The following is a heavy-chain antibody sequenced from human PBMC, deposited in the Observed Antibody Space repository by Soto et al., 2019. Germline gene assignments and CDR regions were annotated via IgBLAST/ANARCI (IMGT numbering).Heavy chain of an antibody. V-gene: IGHV1-46*01. J-gene: IGHJ6*02. CDR1: GYTFTSYH. CDR2: INPSGGST. D-gene: IGHD6-6*01. CDR3: AREYSSSPYYYYCMDV. Sequence: GASVKVSCKASGYTFTSYHMHWVRQAPGQGLEWMGIINPSGGSTSYVQKFQGRVTMTRDTSTSTVYMELSSLRSEDTAVYYCAREYSSSPYYYYCMDVWGQGTTVTVSS.